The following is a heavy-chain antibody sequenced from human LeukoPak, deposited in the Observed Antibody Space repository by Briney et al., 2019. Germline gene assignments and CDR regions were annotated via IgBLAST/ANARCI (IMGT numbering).Heavy chain of an antibody. CDR2: IYSDNT. CDR1: GFTVSSNS. D-gene: IGHD3-10*01. Sequence: PGGSLRLSCTVSGFTVSSNSMSWVRQAPGKGLEWVSFIYSDNTHYSDSVKGRFTISRDNSKNTLYLQMNSLRAEDTAVYYCARDGWSLYDGSGSYREAGGYWGQGTLVTVSS. J-gene: IGHJ4*02. V-gene: IGHV3-53*01. CDR3: ARDGWSLYDGSGSYREAGGY.